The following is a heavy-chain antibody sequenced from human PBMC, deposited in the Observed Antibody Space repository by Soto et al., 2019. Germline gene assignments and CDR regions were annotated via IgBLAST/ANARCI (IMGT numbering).Heavy chain of an antibody. CDR2: IDYSGNI. V-gene: IGHV4-39*01. D-gene: IGHD1-1*01. Sequence: SQIQSLSYNACGGSITSIGSAWGWIRQSPGKGLEWIGTIDYSGNIYYIPSLKSRITISVDTSKDQISLKLSSVTAADTAVYYCARHIHNQGFEYYFDSWGQGTLVTVSS. J-gene: IGHJ4*02. CDR1: GGSITSIGSA. CDR3: ARHIHNQGFEYYFDS.